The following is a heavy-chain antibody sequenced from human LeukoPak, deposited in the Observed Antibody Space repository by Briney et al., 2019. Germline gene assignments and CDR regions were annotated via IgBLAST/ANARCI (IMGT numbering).Heavy chain of an antibody. CDR2: IYHSGST. V-gene: IGHV4-4*02. Sequence: SETLSLTCAVSGGSISSSNWWSWVRQPPGTGLEWIEEIYHSGSTNYNPSLKSRVTISVDKSKNQLSLKLSSVTAADTAVYYCASTCSSTSCLGDYFDYWGQGTLVTVSS. J-gene: IGHJ4*02. CDR3: ASTCSSTSCLGDYFDY. CDR1: GGSISSSNW. D-gene: IGHD2-2*01.